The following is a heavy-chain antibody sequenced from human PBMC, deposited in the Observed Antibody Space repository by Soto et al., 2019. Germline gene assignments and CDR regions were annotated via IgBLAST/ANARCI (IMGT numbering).Heavy chain of an antibody. CDR2: ISGSGGST. V-gene: IGHV3-23*01. CDR1: GFTFSSYA. Sequence: GESLKISCAASGFTFSSYAMSWVRQAPGKGLEWVSAISGSGGSTYYADSVKGRFTISRDNSKNTLYLQMNSLRAEDTAVYSCANPGGYYDSSGYSEDAFDIWGQGTMVTVSS. D-gene: IGHD3-22*01. J-gene: IGHJ3*02. CDR3: ANPGGYYDSSGYSEDAFDI.